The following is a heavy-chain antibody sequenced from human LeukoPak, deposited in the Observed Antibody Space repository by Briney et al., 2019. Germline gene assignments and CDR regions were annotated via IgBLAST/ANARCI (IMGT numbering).Heavy chain of an antibody. CDR2: IIAILDTA. Sequence: GSSVKVSCKASGGCLSDYSISWVRQAPGQGLEWMGRIIAILDTAHYAQKFHGRFTITADKSTTTVYMELSNLRSDDTAVYYCVRSGYDYDWFDPWGQGTLVTVSS. CDR3: VRSGYDYDWFDP. V-gene: IGHV1-69*08. J-gene: IGHJ5*02. CDR1: GGCLSDYS. D-gene: IGHD5-12*01.